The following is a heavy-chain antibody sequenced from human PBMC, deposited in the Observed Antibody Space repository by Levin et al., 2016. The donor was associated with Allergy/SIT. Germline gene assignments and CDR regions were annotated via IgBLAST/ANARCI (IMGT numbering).Heavy chain of an antibody. CDR2: ISYDGSNK. J-gene: IGHJ6*02. CDR3: ARGPRAIVATIISPKYYYYGMDV. Sequence: GGSLRLSCAASGFTFSSYAMHWVRQAPGKGLEWVAVISYDGSNKYYADSVKGRFTISRDNSKNTLYLQMNSLRAEDTAVYYCARGPRAIVATIISPKYYYYGMDVWGQGTTVTVSS. CDR1: GFTFSSYA. V-gene: IGHV3-30-3*01. D-gene: IGHD5-12*01.